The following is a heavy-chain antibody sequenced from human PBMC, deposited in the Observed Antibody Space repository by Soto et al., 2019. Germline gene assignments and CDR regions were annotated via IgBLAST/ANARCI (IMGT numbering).Heavy chain of an antibody. J-gene: IGHJ6*02. Sequence: SXRVSCPASGGTFSSYAISWVRQAPGQGLEWMGGIIPIFGTANYAQKFQGRVTITADESTSTAYMELSSLRSEDTAVYYCARDSIAAPGYYYYYGMDVWGQGTTVTVSS. CDR1: GGTFSSYA. V-gene: IGHV1-69*01. D-gene: IGHD6-13*01. CDR3: ARDSIAAPGYYYYYGMDV. CDR2: IIPIFGTA.